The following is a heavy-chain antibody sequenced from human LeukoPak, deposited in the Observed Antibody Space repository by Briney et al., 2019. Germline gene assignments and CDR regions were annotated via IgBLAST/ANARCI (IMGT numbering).Heavy chain of an antibody. J-gene: IGHJ6*03. D-gene: IGHD4-23*01. CDR3: ARPVDYYYYMDV. Sequence: KPSETLSLTCAVSGYSISSGYYWGWIRQPPGTGLEWIGSIYHSGSTYYNPSLKSRVTISVDTSKNQFSLKLSSVTAADTAVYYCARPVDYYYYMDVWGKGTTVTVSS. CDR1: GYSISSGYY. V-gene: IGHV4-38-2*01. CDR2: IYHSGST.